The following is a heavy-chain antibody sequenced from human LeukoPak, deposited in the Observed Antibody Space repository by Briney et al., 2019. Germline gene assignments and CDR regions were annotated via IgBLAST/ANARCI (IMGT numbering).Heavy chain of an antibody. CDR2: ISSSGSTI. CDR3: AKGSYYGSGDSNWFDP. D-gene: IGHD3-10*01. Sequence: PEGSLRLSCAASGFTFSSYEMNWVRQAPGKGLEWVSYISSSGSTIYYADSVKGRFTISRDNSKNSLYLQMNSLRAEDTALYYCAKGSYYGSGDSNWFDPWGQGTLVTVSS. V-gene: IGHV3-48*03. J-gene: IGHJ5*02. CDR1: GFTFSSYE.